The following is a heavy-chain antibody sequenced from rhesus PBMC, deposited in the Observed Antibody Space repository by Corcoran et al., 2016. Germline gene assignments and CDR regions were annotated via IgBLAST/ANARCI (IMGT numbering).Heavy chain of an antibody. CDR1: GFPFRSYS. J-gene: IGHJ4*01. CDR2: ISGGDST. V-gene: IGHV3-103*01. Sequence: EVQLVESGGGLAKPGGSLRLSCAASGFPFRSYSMPLVRHAPGKGLEWVSAISGGDSTYDACSVKCLFTIARDNSKNTLSLQMNSLRPEDTAVYYCAKGDYGSTFDYWGQGVLVTVSS. CDR3: AKGDYGSTFDY. D-gene: IGHD4-29*01.